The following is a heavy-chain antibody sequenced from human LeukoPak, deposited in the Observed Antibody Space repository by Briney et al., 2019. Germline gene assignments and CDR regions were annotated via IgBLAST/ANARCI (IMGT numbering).Heavy chain of an antibody. J-gene: IGHJ4*02. Sequence: GASVKVSCKASGYTFSLYDINWVRQATGQGLEWMGWLNPKSGNTGYAQKFQGRVTMTSDMSTNTVYMELSSLNSQDAAVYHCARYAHEHYDSVTGYFRAFVFWGQGTRVTVSS. D-gene: IGHD3-9*01. V-gene: IGHV1-8*01. CDR1: GYTFSLYD. CDR2: LNPKSGNT. CDR3: ARYAHEHYDSVTGYFRAFVF.